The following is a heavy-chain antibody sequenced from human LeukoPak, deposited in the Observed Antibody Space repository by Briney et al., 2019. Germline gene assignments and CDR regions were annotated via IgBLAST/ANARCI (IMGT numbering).Heavy chain of an antibody. J-gene: IGHJ2*01. CDR1: GGSISSSNW. CDR3: ARADYGDYGWCFDL. CDR2: IYHSGST. Sequence: SETLSLTCAVSGGSISSSNWWSWVRQPPGKGLEWIGEIYHSGSTNYNPSLKSRVTISVDKSKNQFSLKLSSVTAADTAVYYCARADYGDYGWCFDLWGRGTLVTVSS. V-gene: IGHV4-4*02. D-gene: IGHD4-17*01.